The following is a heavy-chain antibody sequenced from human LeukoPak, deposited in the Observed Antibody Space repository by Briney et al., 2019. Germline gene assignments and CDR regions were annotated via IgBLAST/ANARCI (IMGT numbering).Heavy chain of an antibody. V-gene: IGHV4-34*01. CDR2: INHRGST. J-gene: IGHJ5*02. Sequence: SETLSLTCAVYGGSFNGYYWTFIRQPPGRGLEWIGEINHRGSTNYNPSLKSRVTISVDTSKNQFSLRLTSVTAADTALYYCARTPGWTIAARPLDQWGRGALVTISS. CDR1: GGSFNGYY. D-gene: IGHD6-6*01. CDR3: ARTPGWTIAARPLDQ.